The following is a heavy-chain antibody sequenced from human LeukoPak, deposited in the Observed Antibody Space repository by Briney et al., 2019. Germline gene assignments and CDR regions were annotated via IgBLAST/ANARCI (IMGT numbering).Heavy chain of an antibody. V-gene: IGHV1-8*03. CDR1: GYTFTSYD. J-gene: IGHJ1*01. D-gene: IGHD2-2*01. CDR3: ARRRDCSTTRCYVEYFQH. CDR2: MNPNSGNT. Sequence: GASVKVSCKASGYTFTSYDINWVRQATGQGLEWIGWMNPNSGNTGYAQKFQGRVTITRNTSISTAYMELSRLTSDDTAVYYCARRRDCSTTRCYVEYFQHWGQGTLVTVSS.